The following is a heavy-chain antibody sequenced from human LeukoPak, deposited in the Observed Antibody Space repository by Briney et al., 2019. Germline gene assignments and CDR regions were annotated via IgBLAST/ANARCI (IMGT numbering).Heavy chain of an antibody. V-gene: IGHV1-3*01. Sequence: GASVKVSCKASGYTFTSYAMHWVRQAPGQRLEWMGWINAGNGNTKYSQKFQGRVTITRDTSASTAYMELSSLRSEDTAVYYCASGSSSWPWGPDAFDIWGQGTMVTVSS. CDR3: ASGSSSWPWGPDAFDI. D-gene: IGHD6-13*01. CDR2: INAGNGNT. CDR1: GYTFTSYA. J-gene: IGHJ3*02.